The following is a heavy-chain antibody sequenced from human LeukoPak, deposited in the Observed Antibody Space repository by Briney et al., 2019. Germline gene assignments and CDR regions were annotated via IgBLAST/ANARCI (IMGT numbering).Heavy chain of an antibody. CDR1: GFIFSDYW. Sequence: GGSLRLSCAASGFIFSDYWMHWVRQGPGKGLVWVSRIKSDGSSTSYAESVKGRFTISRDNSKNTLYLQMNSLRAEDTAVYYCARGGDYGGRDAFDIWGQGTMVTVSS. D-gene: IGHD4-23*01. V-gene: IGHV3-74*01. J-gene: IGHJ3*02. CDR3: ARGGDYGGRDAFDI. CDR2: IKSDGSST.